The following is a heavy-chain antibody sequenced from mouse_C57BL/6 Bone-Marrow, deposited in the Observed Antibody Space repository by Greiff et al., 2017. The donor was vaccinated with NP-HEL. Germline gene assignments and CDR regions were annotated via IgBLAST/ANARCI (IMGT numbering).Heavy chain of an antibody. CDR1: GFSLTSYG. J-gene: IGHJ2*01. D-gene: IGHD2-1*01. CDR3: AREREDGTFDY. V-gene: IGHV2-2*01. CDR2: IWRGGGT. Sequence: QVQLQQSGPGLVQPSQSLSITCTVSGFSLTSYGVHWVRQSPGRGLEWLGGIWRGGGTAYNAALFSRLSISKDNTKSQVFFKRNSLQDDDTARYYCAREREDGTFDYWGKGTTLTVSS.